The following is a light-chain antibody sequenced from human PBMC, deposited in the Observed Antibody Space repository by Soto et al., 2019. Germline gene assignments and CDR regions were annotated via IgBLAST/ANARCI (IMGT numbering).Light chain of an antibody. CDR3: QQSYSTPRT. V-gene: IGKV1-39*01. Sequence: DIQMTPSPSSLSASVGDRVTITCRASQSISTYLNWYQQKVGKAPKLLTYAASSLQRGVPSRFSGSGSGTDFTLSISSLQPEDFATYYCQQSYSTPRTFGQGTKLEIK. CDR1: QSISTY. CDR2: AAS. J-gene: IGKJ2*02.